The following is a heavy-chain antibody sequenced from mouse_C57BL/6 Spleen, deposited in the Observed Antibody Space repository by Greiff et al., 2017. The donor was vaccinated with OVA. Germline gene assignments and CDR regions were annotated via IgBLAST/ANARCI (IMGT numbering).Heavy chain of an antibody. CDR1: GYTFTSYW. CDR2: IHPNSGST. Sequence: QVQLQQPGAELVKPGASVKLSCKASGYTFTSYWMHWVKQRPGQGLEWIGMIHPNSGSTNYNEKFKSKATLTVDKSSSTAYMQLSSLTSEDSAVYYCARKNYGSSLDDWGQGTTLTVSS. CDR3: ARKNYGSSLDD. V-gene: IGHV1-64*01. D-gene: IGHD1-1*01. J-gene: IGHJ2*01.